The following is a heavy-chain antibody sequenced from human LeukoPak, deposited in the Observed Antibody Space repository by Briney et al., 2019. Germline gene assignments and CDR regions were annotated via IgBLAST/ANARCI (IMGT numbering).Heavy chain of an antibody. CDR1: GFTVSSNY. CDR3: ARGGDDIVVATYYYYYGMDV. D-gene: IGHD2-15*01. Sequence: TGGSLRLSCAASGFTVSSNYMSWVRQAPGKGLEWVSVIYSGGSTYYADSVKGRFTIFRDNSKNTLYLQMNSLRAEDTAVYYCARGGDDIVVATYYYYYGMDVWGQGTTVTVSS. CDR2: IYSGGST. J-gene: IGHJ6*02. V-gene: IGHV3-53*01.